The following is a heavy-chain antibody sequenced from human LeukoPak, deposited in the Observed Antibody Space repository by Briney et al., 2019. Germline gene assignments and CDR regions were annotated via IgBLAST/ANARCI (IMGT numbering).Heavy chain of an antibody. CDR1: GDSISSGDYY. CDR2: ISSSGST. D-gene: IGHD1-26*01. Sequence: SQTLSLTCTVSGDSISSGDYYWSWIRQPAGKGLEWIGRISSSGSTNYNPSLKSRVTISVDTSKNQFSLKLSSVTAADTAVYYCARVTVGATVYDYWGQGTLVTVSS. J-gene: IGHJ4*02. CDR3: ARVTVGATVYDY. V-gene: IGHV4-61*02.